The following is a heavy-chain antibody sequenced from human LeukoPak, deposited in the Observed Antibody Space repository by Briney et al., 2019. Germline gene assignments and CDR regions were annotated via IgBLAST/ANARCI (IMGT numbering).Heavy chain of an antibody. V-gene: IGHV1-46*01. CDR3: ARDADDSSGYSNFDY. J-gene: IGHJ4*02. Sequence: ASVKVSCKASGYTFTNYYMHWVRQAPGHGHEWMGIINPSGDSTNYAQKFQGRVTMTRDTSTSTVYMELSSLRSEDTAVYYCARDADDSSGYSNFDYWGQGTLVTVSS. CDR2: INPSGDST. D-gene: IGHD3-22*01. CDR1: GYTFTNYY.